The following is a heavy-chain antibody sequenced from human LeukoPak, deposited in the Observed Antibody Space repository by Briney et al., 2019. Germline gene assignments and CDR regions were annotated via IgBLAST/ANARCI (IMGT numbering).Heavy chain of an antibody. CDR3: ATLRTGPPRRYYGSGSYIGGY. Sequence: SETLSLTCAVYGGSFSGYYWSWIRQLPGKGLEWIGEINHSGSTNYNPSLKSRVTISVDTSKNQFSLKLSSVTAADTAVYYCATLRTGPPRRYYGSGSYIGGYWGQGTLVTVSS. J-gene: IGHJ4*02. V-gene: IGHV4-34*01. D-gene: IGHD3-10*01. CDR2: INHSGST. CDR1: GGSFSGYY.